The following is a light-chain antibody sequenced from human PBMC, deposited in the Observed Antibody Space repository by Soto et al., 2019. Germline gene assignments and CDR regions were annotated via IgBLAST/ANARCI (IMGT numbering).Light chain of an antibody. Sequence: QSVLTQTPSASGSPGQSVTISCSGTTSDVGRYNYVSWYQQYAGKAPKVMIYEVNMRPTGVPDRFTGSKSGNTASLTVSGLQAEDEADYYCSSYAGNNNYVFGTGTKLTVL. CDR2: EVN. CDR1: TSDVGRYNY. J-gene: IGLJ1*01. CDR3: SSYAGNNNYV. V-gene: IGLV2-8*01.